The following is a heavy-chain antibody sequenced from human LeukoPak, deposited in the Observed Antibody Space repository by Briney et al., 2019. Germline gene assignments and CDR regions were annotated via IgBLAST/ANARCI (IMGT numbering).Heavy chain of an antibody. CDR3: ARTAAGNNNWFDP. Sequence: ASVTVSCKASGGTFSSYAISWVRQAPGQGLEWMGGIIPIFGTANYAQKFQGRVTITTDESTSTAYMELSSLRSEDTAVYYCARTAAGNNNWFDPWGQGTLVTVSS. J-gene: IGHJ5*02. CDR1: GGTFSSYA. CDR2: IIPIFGTA. D-gene: IGHD6-13*01. V-gene: IGHV1-69*05.